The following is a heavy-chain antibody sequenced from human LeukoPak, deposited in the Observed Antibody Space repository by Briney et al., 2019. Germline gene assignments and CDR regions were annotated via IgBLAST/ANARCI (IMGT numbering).Heavy chain of an antibody. V-gene: IGHV4-61*08. CDR3: ARDSSGWGAFDY. CDR2: IYYSGST. J-gene: IGHJ4*02. CDR1: GGSISSGGYY. Sequence: PSETLSLTCTVSGGSISSGGYYWSWIRQHPGKGLEWIGYIYYSGSTNYNPSLKSRVTISVDTSKNQFSLKLSSVTAADTAVYYCARDSSGWGAFDYWGQGTLVTVSS. D-gene: IGHD6-19*01.